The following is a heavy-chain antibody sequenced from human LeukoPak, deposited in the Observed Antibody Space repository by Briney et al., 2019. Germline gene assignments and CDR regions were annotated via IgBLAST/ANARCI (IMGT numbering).Heavy chain of an antibody. D-gene: IGHD3-22*01. CDR1: DASIRSINHY. CDR3: ARHPRYDSSGNHSPYHLDH. J-gene: IGHJ4*02. CDR2: IYHSGRT. V-gene: IGHV4-39*01. Sequence: PSETLSLTCTASDASIRSINHYWGWIGQPPGKGLVWIGSIYHSGRTYYNPSLKRQVSIPVDKSKNQFSLKLRYVSAANTAAYFCARHPRYDSSGNHSPYHLDHWGQGTLVTVPS.